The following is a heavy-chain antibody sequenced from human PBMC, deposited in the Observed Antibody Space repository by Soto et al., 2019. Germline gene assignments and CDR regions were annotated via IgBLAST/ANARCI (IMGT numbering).Heavy chain of an antibody. CDR2: ISGSGGST. V-gene: IGHV3-23*01. D-gene: IGHD6-19*01. CDR1: GFTFSSYA. Sequence: PGGSLRLSCAASGFTFSSYAMSWVRQGPGKGLEWVSAISGSGGSTYYADSVKGRFTISRDNSKNTLYLQMNSLRAEDTAVYYCAKYLSRSSAPYLDYWGQGTLVTV. CDR3: AKYLSRSSAPYLDY. J-gene: IGHJ4*02.